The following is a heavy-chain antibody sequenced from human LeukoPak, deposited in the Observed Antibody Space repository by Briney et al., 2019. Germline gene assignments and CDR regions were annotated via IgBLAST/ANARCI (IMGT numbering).Heavy chain of an antibody. CDR1: GFTFANHA. Sequence: GGSLRLSRAASGFTFANHAMNWVRQAPGKGLEWVSYISSSSTTIFYADSVKGRFTISRDNAKNSLFLQMNGLRDEDTALYYCARERVIAAAGDGFDSWGQGTLVTVSS. D-gene: IGHD2-21*01. J-gene: IGHJ4*02. CDR3: ARERVIAAAGDGFDS. CDR2: ISSSSTTI. V-gene: IGHV3-48*02.